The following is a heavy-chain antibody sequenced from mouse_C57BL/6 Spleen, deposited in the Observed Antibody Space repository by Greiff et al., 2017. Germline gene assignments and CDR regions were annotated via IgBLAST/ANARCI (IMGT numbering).Heavy chain of an antibody. CDR2: ISSGGDYI. V-gene: IGHV5-9-1*02. D-gene: IGHD2-1*01. J-gene: IGHJ4*01. CDR3: TRGNYGDYYAMDY. Sequence: EVKLEESGEGLVKPGGSLKLSCAASGFTFSSYAMSWVRQTPEKRLEWVAYISSGGDYIYYADTVKGRFTISRDNARNTLYLQMSSLKSEDTAMYYCTRGNYGDYYAMDYWGQGTSVTVSS. CDR1: GFTFSSYA.